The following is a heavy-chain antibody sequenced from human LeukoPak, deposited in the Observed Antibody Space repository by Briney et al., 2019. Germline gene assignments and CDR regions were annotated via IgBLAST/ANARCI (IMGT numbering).Heavy chain of an antibody. Sequence: SVKVSCKASGGTFSSYAISWVRQAPGQGLEWMGGIIPIFGTANYAQKFQGRVTITADESTSTAYMELSSLRSEDTAVYYCARGGRLAAAGTSPFDYWGQGTLVTVSS. D-gene: IGHD6-13*01. CDR2: IIPIFGTA. J-gene: IGHJ4*02. CDR3: ARGGRLAAAGTSPFDY. CDR1: GGTFSSYA. V-gene: IGHV1-69*13.